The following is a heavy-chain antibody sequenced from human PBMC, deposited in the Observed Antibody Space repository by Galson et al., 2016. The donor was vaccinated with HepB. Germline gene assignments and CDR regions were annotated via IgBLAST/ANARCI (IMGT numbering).Heavy chain of an antibody. CDR2: IRSKANNYAT. CDR3: IVSLKKYCSGNKCHGDYYYDGMDG. D-gene: IGHD2-15*01. J-gene: IGHJ6*02. CDR1: GFTFSGCA. V-gene: IGHV3-73*01. Sequence: SLRLSCATSGFTFSGCAMHWVRQASGKGLEWIGRIRSKANNYATSYAVSVNGRFTISRDDSKSTAYLQMSSLKTDDTAVYYCIVSLKKYCSGNKCHGDYYYDGMDGWGPGTTVIVS.